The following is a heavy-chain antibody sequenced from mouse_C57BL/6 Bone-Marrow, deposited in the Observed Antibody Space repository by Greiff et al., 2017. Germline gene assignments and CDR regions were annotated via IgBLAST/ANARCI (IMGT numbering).Heavy chain of an antibody. J-gene: IGHJ4*01. V-gene: IGHV1-81*01. Sequence: QVQLQQSGAELARPGASVKLSCKASGYTFTSYGISWVKQRTGQGLEWIGEIYPRSGNTYYNEKFKGKAKLTADKSSSTAYMELRILTSEDTAVYCCAIHFPSDLAMDYWGQGTSVTVSS. CDR1: GYTFTSYG. CDR3: AIHFPSDLAMDY. D-gene: IGHD6-1*01. CDR2: IYPRSGNT.